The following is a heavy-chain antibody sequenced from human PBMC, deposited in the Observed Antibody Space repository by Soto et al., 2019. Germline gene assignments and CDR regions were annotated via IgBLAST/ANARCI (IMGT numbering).Heavy chain of an antibody. D-gene: IGHD3-10*01. J-gene: IGHJ4*02. Sequence: QITLKESGPTLVKPTQTLTLTCTFSGFSLSTSGVGVGWIRQPPGKALEWLALIYWNDDKRYSPSLRSRLTITKDSLKSQVVLTRTNLDPVDTATYYRVQLLWCGELPIYWAQGKLVTVSP. V-gene: IGHV2-5*01. CDR2: IYWNDDK. CDR1: GFSLSTSGVG. CDR3: VQLLWCGELPIY.